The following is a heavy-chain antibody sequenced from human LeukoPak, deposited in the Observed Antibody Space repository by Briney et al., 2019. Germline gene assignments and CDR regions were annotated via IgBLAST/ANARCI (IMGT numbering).Heavy chain of an antibody. Sequence: PSETLSLTCTVSGGSISSYYWSWIRQPPGKGLEWIGYIYYSGSTNYNPSLKSRVTISVDTSKNQFSLKLSSVTAADTAVYYCARVTKTYYYYMDAWGKGTTVTVSS. D-gene: IGHD2-2*01. J-gene: IGHJ6*03. CDR2: IYYSGST. CDR1: GGSISSYY. V-gene: IGHV4-59*01. CDR3: ARVTKTYYYYMDA.